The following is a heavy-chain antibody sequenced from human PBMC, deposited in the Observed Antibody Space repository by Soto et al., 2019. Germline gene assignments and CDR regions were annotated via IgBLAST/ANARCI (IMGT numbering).Heavy chain of an antibody. V-gene: IGHV3-30*04. CDR3: SRGYDIVGDPSAMTAYYYVGMDV. Sequence: QVQLVESGGGVVQPGRSLRLSCAASGFTFSDYALHWVRQAPGKGLEWVALISYDGSNRYYANSVMGRFTMSRDNSKNTLNLQLNSLSAEDTSVYKCSRGYDIVGDPSAMTAYYYVGMDVWCLASTFPASS. CDR2: ISYDGSNR. CDR1: GFTFSDYA. J-gene: IGHJ6*02. D-gene: IGHD2-2*01.